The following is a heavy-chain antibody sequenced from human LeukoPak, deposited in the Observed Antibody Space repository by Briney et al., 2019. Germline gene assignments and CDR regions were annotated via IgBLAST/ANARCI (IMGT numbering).Heavy chain of an antibody. V-gene: IGHV4-31*03. CDR2: IYYSGST. D-gene: IGHD4-23*01. Sequence: SETLSLTCTVSGGSISSGGYYWSWIRQHPGKGLEWIGYIYYSGSTYYNPSLKSRVTISVVTSKNQFSLKLSSVTAADTAVYYCARDYGGNSRLWAFDIWGQGTMVTVSS. CDR1: GGSISSGGYY. CDR3: ARDYGGNSRLWAFDI. J-gene: IGHJ3*02.